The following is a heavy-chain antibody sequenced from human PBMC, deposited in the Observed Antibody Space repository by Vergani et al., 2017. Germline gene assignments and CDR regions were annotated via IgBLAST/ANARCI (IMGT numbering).Heavy chain of an antibody. CDR3: AKEGGGYCSGGTCYPEY. CDR2: IRSDESRR. CDR1: GFTFNSYS. J-gene: IGHJ4*02. V-gene: IGHV3-30*02. Sequence: QVQLVESGGGVVQPGGSLRLSCAASGFTFNSYSMHWVRQAPGKGLEWVASIRSDESRRYYGDSMEGPFTISRDNSKNTLYLQMKSLRPEDMAVYYCAKEGGGYCSGGTCYPEYWGQGTLVIVSS. D-gene: IGHD2-15*01.